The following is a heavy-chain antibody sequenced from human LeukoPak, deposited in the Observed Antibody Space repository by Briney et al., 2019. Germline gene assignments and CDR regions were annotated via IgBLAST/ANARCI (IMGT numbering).Heavy chain of an antibody. V-gene: IGHV4-61*01. Sequence: SETLSLTCTVSGGSVSSGSYYWSWIRQPPGKGLEWIGYIYYSGSTNYNPSLKSRVTISVDTSKNQFSLMLSSVTAADTAMYYCARDKLVGYYYGMDVWGQGTTVTVSS. CDR2: IYYSGST. D-gene: IGHD2-2*01. J-gene: IGHJ6*02. CDR1: GGSVSSGSYY. CDR3: ARDKLVGYYYGMDV.